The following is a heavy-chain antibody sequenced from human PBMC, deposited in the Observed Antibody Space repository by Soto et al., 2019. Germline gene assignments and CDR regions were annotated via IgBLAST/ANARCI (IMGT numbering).Heavy chain of an antibody. D-gene: IGHD3-22*01. J-gene: IGHJ4*02. CDR3: ARDLGGQIVDY. CDR1: GYTFTSYG. V-gene: IGHV1-18*01. CDR2: ISGYNGNT. Sequence: QVQLVQSGAEVKKPGASVKVSCKASGYTFTSYGISWVRQAPGQGLEWMGWISGYNGNTKYAQKLRGRVTMTTDTSASTGYMELRSLRSDDPAVYYCARDLGGQIVDYWGQGTLVTVSA.